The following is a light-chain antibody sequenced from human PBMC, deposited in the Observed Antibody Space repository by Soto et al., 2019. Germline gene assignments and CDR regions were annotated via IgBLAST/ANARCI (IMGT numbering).Light chain of an antibody. Sequence: EIVLTQSPGTLSLSPGERATLSCRASQSVSSSYLAWYQQKPGQAPRLLIYGASSRATGIPDRFCGSGSGTEFILTISRLEAEDFAVYYCQQYGSSPLFGQGTKVEIK. CDR3: QQYGSSPL. J-gene: IGKJ1*01. V-gene: IGKV3-20*01. CDR1: QSVSSSY. CDR2: GAS.